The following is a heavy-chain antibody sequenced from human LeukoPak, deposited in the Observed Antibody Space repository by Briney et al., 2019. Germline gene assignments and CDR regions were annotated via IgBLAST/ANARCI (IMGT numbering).Heavy chain of an antibody. J-gene: IGHJ4*02. V-gene: IGHV3-49*04. CDR2: IRSKAYGGTT. CDR3: TRDKQWLADFDY. D-gene: IGHD6-19*01. CDR1: GSTFGDYA. Sequence: PGGSLRLSCTASGSTFGDYAMSWVRQAPGKGLEWVGFIRSKAYGGTTEYAASVKGRFTISRDDSKSIAYLQMNSLKTEDTAVYYCTRDKQWLADFDYWGQGTLVTVSS.